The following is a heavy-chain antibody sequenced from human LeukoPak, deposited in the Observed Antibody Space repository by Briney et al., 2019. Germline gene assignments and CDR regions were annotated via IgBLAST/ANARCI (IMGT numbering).Heavy chain of an antibody. D-gene: IGHD2-2*02. J-gene: IGHJ4*02. Sequence: GRSLRLSCAASGLTFGDYAMHWVRQAPGRGLEWVSSISWNSGNIVYADSVKGRFTISRDNAKNSLHLQMNSLRPEDTALYYCAKPGCSFTNCYINYWGQGTLVTVSS. CDR3: AKPGCSFTNCYINY. V-gene: IGHV3-9*01. CDR1: GLTFGDYA. CDR2: ISWNSGNI.